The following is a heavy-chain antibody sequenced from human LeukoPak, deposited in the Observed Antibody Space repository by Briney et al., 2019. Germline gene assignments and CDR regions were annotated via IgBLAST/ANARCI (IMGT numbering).Heavy chain of an antibody. CDR2: IKQDGGQI. Sequence: GGSLRLSCAASGFTFSSYWMSWVRQAPGKGLEWVANIKQDGGQIYYLESVKGRFTVSRDNAKNSLYLQMNSLRAEDTAVYYCARLGARQMLEYWGQGTLVTVSS. CDR1: GFTFSSYW. CDR3: ARLGARQMLEY. V-gene: IGHV3-7*01. J-gene: IGHJ4*02. D-gene: IGHD4-17*01.